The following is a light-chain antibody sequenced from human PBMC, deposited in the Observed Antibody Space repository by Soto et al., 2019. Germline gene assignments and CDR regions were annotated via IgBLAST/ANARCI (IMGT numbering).Light chain of an antibody. J-gene: IGKJ4*01. CDR3: QQYGRSPPT. CDR2: GAS. CDR1: QSVRSNS. Sequence: EIVLTQSPGTLSLSPGERATLSCRASQSVRSNSLAWYQQKPGQAPRLLIYGASTRATGIPDRFSGSGSGADFTLTITRLEPEDFVVCYCQQYGRSPPTFGGGTNMEIK. V-gene: IGKV3-20*01.